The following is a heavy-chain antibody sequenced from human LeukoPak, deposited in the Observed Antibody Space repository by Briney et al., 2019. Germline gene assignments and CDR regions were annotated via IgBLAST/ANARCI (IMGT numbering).Heavy chain of an antibody. CDR3: TRDRPYFHILTGWGNSAFDL. CDR2: IYSDGTT. D-gene: IGHD3-9*01. Sequence: GSLRLSCSASGFTVSSNYMSWVRQAPGKGLEWVSIIYSDGTTHYADSVKDRFTISRDNSKNTVSLQMNSLRAEDTGVYYCTRDRPYFHILTGWGNSAFDLWGQGTMVTVSS. J-gene: IGHJ3*01. CDR1: GFTVSSNY. V-gene: IGHV3-66*01.